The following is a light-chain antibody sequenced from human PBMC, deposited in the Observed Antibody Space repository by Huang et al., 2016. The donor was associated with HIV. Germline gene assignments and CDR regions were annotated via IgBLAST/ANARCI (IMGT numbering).Light chain of an antibody. CDR3: QKYNSVPRT. CDR2: AAA. V-gene: IGKV1-27*01. J-gene: IGKJ1*01. CDR1: QDISHN. Sequence: DIQMTQSPSSLSASIGDRVTITCRASQDISHNVAWYQHKPGEVPRLLIYAAATLQSGVPSRFNGSGSGTDFSLIINSLQPEDVATYFCQKYNSVPRTFGQGTKVEIK.